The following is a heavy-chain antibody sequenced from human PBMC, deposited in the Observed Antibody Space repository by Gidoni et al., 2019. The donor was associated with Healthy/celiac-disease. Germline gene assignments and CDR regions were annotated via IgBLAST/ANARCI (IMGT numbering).Heavy chain of an antibody. CDR2: IWYDGSNK. CDR1: GFTFSSYG. V-gene: IGHV3-33*01. CDR3: AGVSHCSGGSCYYYYGMDV. Sequence: QVQLVESGGGVVQPGRSLRLSCAASGFTFSSYGMHWVRQAPGKGLEWVAVIWYDGSNKYYADSVKGRFTISRDNSKNTLYLQMNSLRAEDTAVYYCAGVSHCSGGSCYYYYGMDVWGQGTTVTVSS. D-gene: IGHD2-15*01. J-gene: IGHJ6*02.